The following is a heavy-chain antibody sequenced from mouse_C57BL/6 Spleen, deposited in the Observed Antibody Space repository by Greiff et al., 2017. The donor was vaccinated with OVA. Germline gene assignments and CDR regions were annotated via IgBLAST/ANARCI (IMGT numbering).Heavy chain of an antibody. D-gene: IGHD3-2*02. V-gene: IGHV1-59*01. CDR1: GPHFTRHC. J-gene: IGHJ2*01. CDR2: IDPSDSYT. CDR3: ARGRSGYVGY. Sequence: QVQLQQPGAELVRPGTSVKLSCKASGPHFTRHCLHWVKQRPGQGLEWIGVIDPSDSYTNYNQKFKGKATLTVDTSSSTAYMQLSSLTSEDSAVYYCARGRSGYVGYWGQGTTLTVSS.